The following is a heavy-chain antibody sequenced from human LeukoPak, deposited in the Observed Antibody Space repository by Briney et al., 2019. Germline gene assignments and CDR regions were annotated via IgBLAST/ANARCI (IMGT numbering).Heavy chain of an antibody. D-gene: IGHD2-15*01. CDR3: ASGDCSGGSGYSGHNWFDP. CDR2: IIPILGIA. CDR1: GCTFSSYA. Sequence: SVKVSCKASGCTFSSYAISWVRQAPGQGLEWMGRIIPILGIANYAQEFQGRVTITADKSTSTAYVELSSLRSEDTAVYYCASGDCSGGSGYSGHNWFDPWGQGTLVTVSS. V-gene: IGHV1-69*04. J-gene: IGHJ5*02.